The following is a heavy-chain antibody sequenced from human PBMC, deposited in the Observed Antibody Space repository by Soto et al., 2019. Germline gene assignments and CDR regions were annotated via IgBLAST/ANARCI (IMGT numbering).Heavy chain of an antibody. CDR3: ARDRNNWTYFDY. Sequence: QVQLQESGPGLVKPSETLSLTCTVSGGSISNYYWSWIRQPPGEGLEWIGYIYYSGSTNYNPSLKSRVTISVDTSKNQFSLNLSSVTAADTAVYYCARDRNNWTYFDYWGQGTLVTVSS. J-gene: IGHJ4*02. D-gene: IGHD1-1*01. CDR1: GGSISNYY. V-gene: IGHV4-59*01. CDR2: IYYSGST.